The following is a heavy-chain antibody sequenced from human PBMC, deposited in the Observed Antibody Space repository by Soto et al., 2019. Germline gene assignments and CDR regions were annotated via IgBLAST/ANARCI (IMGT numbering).Heavy chain of an antibody. CDR3: TTGLSNGYYNFDY. Sequence: EVQLVESGGGLLKPGDSLRLSCATSGFTFSDTYLSWVRQAPGKGLEWVGRIKRQADGGTTDYAAPVKDRSTISRDDSKNTLYLQMNSLQTEDTALYYCTTGLSNGYYNFDYWGQGALVTVSS. J-gene: IGHJ4*02. V-gene: IGHV3-15*01. D-gene: IGHD3-22*01. CDR1: GFTFSDTY. CDR2: IKRQADGGTT.